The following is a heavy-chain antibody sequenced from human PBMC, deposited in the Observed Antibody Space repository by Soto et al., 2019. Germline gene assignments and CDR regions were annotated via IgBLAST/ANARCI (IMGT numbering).Heavy chain of an antibody. V-gene: IGHV3-23*01. CDR2: ITGSGGTA. D-gene: IGHD2-2*01. Sequence: GGSLRLSCVASGFTFNTYSMTWVRQAPGKGLEWVSAITGSGGTAHYADSGKGRFTISRDNSKNTLYLQMNSLRAEDTAVYYCAKVEDIVVVPAAMPGDYWGQGTLVTVSS. J-gene: IGHJ4*02. CDR1: GFTFNTYS. CDR3: AKVEDIVVVPAAMPGDY.